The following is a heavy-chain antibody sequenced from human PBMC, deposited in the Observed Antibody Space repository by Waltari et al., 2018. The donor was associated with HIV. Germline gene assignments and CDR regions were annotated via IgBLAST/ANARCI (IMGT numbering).Heavy chain of an antibody. J-gene: IGHJ6*02. CDR3: ARASSGWYGTYYYYGMDV. V-gene: IGHV1-8*01. D-gene: IGHD6-19*01. Sequence: QVQLVQSGAEVKKPGASVKVSCKASGYTFTSYDINWVRQATGQGLEWMGWMNPNSGNTGYAQKFQGRVTMTRNTSISTAYMELSSLRSEDTAVYYCARASSGWYGTYYYYGMDVWGQGTTVTVSS. CDR1: GYTFTSYD. CDR2: MNPNSGNT.